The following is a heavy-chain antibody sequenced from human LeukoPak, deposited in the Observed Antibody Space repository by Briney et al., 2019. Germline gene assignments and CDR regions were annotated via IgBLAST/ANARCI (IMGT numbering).Heavy chain of an antibody. CDR1: GYTFTGYY. CDR3: ARDEDIVVVPAATIGRYFDY. V-gene: IGHV1-2*02. J-gene: IGHJ4*02. Sequence: ASVKVSCKASGYTFTGYYMHWARQAPGQGLEWMGWINPNSGGTNYAQKFQGRVTMTRDTSISTAYMELSRLRSDDTAVYYCARDEDIVVVPAATIGRYFDYWGQGTLVTVSS. CDR2: INPNSGGT. D-gene: IGHD2-2*01.